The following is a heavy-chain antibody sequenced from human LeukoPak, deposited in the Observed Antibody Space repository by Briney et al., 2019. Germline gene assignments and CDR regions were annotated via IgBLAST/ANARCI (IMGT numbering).Heavy chain of an antibody. CDR1: XXX. V-gene: IGHV4-39*01. CDR3: ASESVGYSSGLNWFDP. CDR2: IYYSGST. Sequence: XXXWGWIRQPXXXXXXXVGSIYYSGSTYYNPSLKSRVTISVDTSKNQFSLKLSSVTAADTAVYYCASESVGYSSGLNWFDPWGQGTLVTVSS. J-gene: IGHJ5*02. D-gene: IGHD5-18*01.